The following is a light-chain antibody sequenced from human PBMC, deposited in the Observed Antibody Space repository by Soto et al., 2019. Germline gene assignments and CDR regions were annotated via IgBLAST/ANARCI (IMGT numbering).Light chain of an antibody. CDR2: GAS. J-gene: IGKJ5*01. CDR1: QSVSSN. Sequence: IVLTHSPATLSVSPGEIATVSSRAGQSVSSNLAWYQQKPGQAPRLLISGASTRATGVPARFSGSGSGTEFTLTITSLQSEDFAVYCCQQYNNWPLTFGPGTRLEN. CDR3: QQYNNWPLT. V-gene: IGKV3D-15*01.